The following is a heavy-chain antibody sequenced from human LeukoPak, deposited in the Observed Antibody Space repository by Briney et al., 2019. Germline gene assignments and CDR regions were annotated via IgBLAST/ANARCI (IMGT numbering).Heavy chain of an antibody. CDR2: INPNSGDT. V-gene: IGHV1-2*02. J-gene: IGHJ5*02. Sequence: ASVKVSCKASGYTFTGYYMHWVRQAPGQGLEWMGWINPNSGDTNYAQKFQGRVTMTRDTSISTAYMELSRLRSDDTAVYYCARDDPYDFWGTLWFDPWGQGTLVTVSS. D-gene: IGHD3-3*01. CDR3: ARDDPYDFWGTLWFDP. CDR1: GYTFTGYY.